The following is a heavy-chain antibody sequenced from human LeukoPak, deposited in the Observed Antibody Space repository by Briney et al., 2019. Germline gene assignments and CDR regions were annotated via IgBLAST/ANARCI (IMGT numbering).Heavy chain of an antibody. V-gene: IGHV4-59*01. CDR3: ARQDVSRIDY. J-gene: IGHJ4*02. CDR2: IYYSGST. CDR1: GGSISSYY. Sequence: PSATLSLTCTVSGGSISSYYWSWIRQPPGKGLEWIGYIYYSGSTNYNPSLKSRVTISLDTSKNQFSLKLSSVTAADTAVYYCARQDVSRIDYWGQGTLVTVSS. D-gene: IGHD3-16*02.